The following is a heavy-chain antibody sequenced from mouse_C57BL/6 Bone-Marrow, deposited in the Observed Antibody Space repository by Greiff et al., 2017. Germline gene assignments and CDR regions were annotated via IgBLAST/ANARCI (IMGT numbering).Heavy chain of an antibody. D-gene: IGHD1-1*01. CDR3: ARDHYYGSSYKGMDY. V-gene: IGHV5-4*01. J-gene: IGHJ4*01. Sequence: EVKVVESGGGLVKPGGSLKLSCAASGFTFSSYAMSWVRQTPEKRLEWVATISDGGSYTYYPDNVKGRFTISRDNAKNNLYLQMSHLKSEDTAMYYCARDHYYGSSYKGMDYWGQGTSVTVSS. CDR1: GFTFSSYA. CDR2: ISDGGSYT.